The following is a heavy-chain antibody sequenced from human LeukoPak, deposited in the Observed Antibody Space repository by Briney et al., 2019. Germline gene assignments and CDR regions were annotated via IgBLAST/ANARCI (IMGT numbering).Heavy chain of an antibody. CDR2: ISAYNGNT. J-gene: IGHJ4*02. CDR3: ARGGPAARLITFGGVTDY. CDR1: GYTFTGYY. Sequence: GASVKVSCKASGYTFTGYYMHWVRQAPGQGLEWMGWISAYNGNTNYTQKLQGRVTMTTDTSTSTAYMELRSLRSDDTAVYYCARGGPAARLITFGGVTDYWGQGTLVTVSS. V-gene: IGHV1-18*04. D-gene: IGHD3-16*01.